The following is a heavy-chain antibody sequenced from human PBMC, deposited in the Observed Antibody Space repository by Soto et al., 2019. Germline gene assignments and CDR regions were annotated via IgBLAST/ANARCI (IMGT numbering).Heavy chain of an antibody. CDR1: GFTFSSYA. Sequence: EVQLLESGGGLVQPGGSLRLSCAASGFTFSSYAMSWVRQAPGKGLEWVSAISGSGGSTYYADSVKGRFTISRDKSKNTLYLQMSSLRAEDTAVYYCAKGGVVVTATPRHFDYWVQGSLVTVSS. V-gene: IGHV3-23*01. CDR2: ISGSGGST. J-gene: IGHJ4*02. CDR3: AKGGVVVTATPRHFDY. D-gene: IGHD2-21*02.